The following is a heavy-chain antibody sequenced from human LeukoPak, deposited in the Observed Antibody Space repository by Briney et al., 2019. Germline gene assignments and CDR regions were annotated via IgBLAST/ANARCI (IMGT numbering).Heavy chain of an antibody. D-gene: IGHD3-10*01. J-gene: IGHJ3*02. CDR2: IKQDGSEK. CDR1: GFTFSSYW. V-gene: IGHV3-7*01. CDR3: ARAGAPYGLDI. Sequence: GGSLRLSRAASGFTFSSYWMSWVRQAPGKGLEWVANIKQDGSEKYYVDSVKGRFTISRDNAKNSLFLQMNSLRAADTAVYYCARAGAPYGLDIWGQGTMVTVSS.